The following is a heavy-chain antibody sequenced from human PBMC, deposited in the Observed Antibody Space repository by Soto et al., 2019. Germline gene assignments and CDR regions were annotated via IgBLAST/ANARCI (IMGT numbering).Heavy chain of an antibody. D-gene: IGHD6-19*01. V-gene: IGHV1-18*01. J-gene: IGHJ4*02. CDR1: GYTFTSYG. Sequence: ASVKVSCKASGYTFTSYGISWVRQAPGQGLEWMGWISAYNGNTNYAQKLQGRVTMTTDTSTSTAYMELRSLRSDDTAVYYCARVWRPIAVAGDYFDYWGQGTLVTVSS. CDR2: ISAYNGNT. CDR3: ARVWRPIAVAGDYFDY.